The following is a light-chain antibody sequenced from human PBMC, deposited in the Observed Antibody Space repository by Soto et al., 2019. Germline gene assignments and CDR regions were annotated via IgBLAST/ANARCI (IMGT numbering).Light chain of an antibody. CDR3: QQYNNWPGHT. J-gene: IGKJ4*01. Sequence: EIVMTQSPATLSVSPGERATLSCRASQSISSSLAWYQQKPGHPPRLLIYGASTRATGISARFSGSGSGTEFTLTISSLQSEDFAVYYCQQYNNWPGHTFGGGTKVEIK. CDR1: QSISSS. V-gene: IGKV3-15*01. CDR2: GAS.